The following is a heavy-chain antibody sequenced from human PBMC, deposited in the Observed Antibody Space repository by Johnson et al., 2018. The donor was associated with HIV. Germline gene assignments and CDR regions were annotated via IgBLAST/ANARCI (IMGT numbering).Heavy chain of an antibody. V-gene: IGHV3-74*01. CDR2: IKTDGSNT. CDR1: GFTFGGEW. J-gene: IGHJ3*02. Sequence: QLVESGGGLVQPGGSLRLSCVASGFTFGGEWLHWVRQAPGQGLVWVSRIKTDGSNTAYADSLRGRFTISGDNPKNTLYLQMSSLRAEDTAVYYCAKGDGIVGGSDAFDIWGQGTMVTVSS. D-gene: IGHD1-26*01. CDR3: AKGDGIVGGSDAFDI.